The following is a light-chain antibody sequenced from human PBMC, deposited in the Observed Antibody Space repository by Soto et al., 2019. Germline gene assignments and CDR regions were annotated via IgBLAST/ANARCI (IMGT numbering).Light chain of an antibody. J-gene: IGLJ1*01. V-gene: IGLV2-14*01. CDR1: TRDIAGYNY. CDR3: TSFSSYTSIYV. CDR2: QVT. Sequence: QSVLTQPASVSGSLGQSITISCTGTTRDIAGYNYISWYQQLPGKAPKLMIYQVTIRPSGISNRFSGSKSGDTASLTISGLQAEDEADYYCTSFSSYTSIYVFGIGTKVTV.